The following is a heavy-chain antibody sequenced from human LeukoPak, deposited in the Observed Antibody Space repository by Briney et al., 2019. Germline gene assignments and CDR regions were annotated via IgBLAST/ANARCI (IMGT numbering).Heavy chain of an antibody. D-gene: IGHD2/OR15-2a*01. CDR1: GYTFTGYY. J-gene: IGHJ3*02. V-gene: IGHV1-2*02. CDR3: ARVIWRSTDAFDI. CDR2: INPNSGGT. Sequence: ASVKVSCKASGYTFTGYYMHWVRQAPGQGLEWMGWINPNSGGTNYAQKFQGRVTMTRDTSISTAYMELSRLRSDDTAVYYCARVIWRSTDAFDIWGQGTMVTVSS.